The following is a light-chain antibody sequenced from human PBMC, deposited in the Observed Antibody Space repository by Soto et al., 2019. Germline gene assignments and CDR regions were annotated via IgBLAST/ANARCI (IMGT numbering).Light chain of an antibody. CDR3: QQHNNRPPQT. V-gene: IGKV3-15*01. CDR1: QSVSSN. CDR2: GAS. Sequence: EIVMTQSPSTLSASPGERATLSCRASQSVSSNLAWYQQKPGQAPRLLIYGASTRATGIPARSRGSRSGTEVPSPTSSPPSADFAVNYCQQHNNRPPQTFGQGTKVEI. J-gene: IGKJ1*01.